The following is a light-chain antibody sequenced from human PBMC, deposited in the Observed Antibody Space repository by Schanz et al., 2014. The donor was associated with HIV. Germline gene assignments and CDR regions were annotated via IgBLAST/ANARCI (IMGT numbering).Light chain of an antibody. J-gene: IGLJ1*01. CDR2: GNT. CDR3: QSYDSSLSGYV. CDR1: RSNIGAGYD. Sequence: QSVLTQPPSVSGAPGQRVTISCTGSRSNIGAGYDVHWYQQLPGTAPKLLIYGNTNRPSGVPDRYSGSKSGTSASLAISGLQADDEADYFCQSYDSSLSGYVFGPGTKLTVL. V-gene: IGLV1-40*01.